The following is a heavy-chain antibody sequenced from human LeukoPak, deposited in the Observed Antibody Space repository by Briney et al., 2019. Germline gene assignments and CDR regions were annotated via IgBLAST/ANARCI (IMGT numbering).Heavy chain of an antibody. CDR3: ARDVDGARYY. J-gene: IGHJ4*02. Sequence: GGSLRLSCAASGFTFNSLWMSWVRQAPGKGLEWVANINEGGSAEYYADSVKGRFTLSRDNAKNSLHLQMSSTRVEDTAVYYCARDVDGARYYWGQGNPFAVSS. V-gene: IGHV3-7*01. CDR2: INEGGSAE. CDR1: GFTFNSLW. D-gene: IGHD4/OR15-4a*01.